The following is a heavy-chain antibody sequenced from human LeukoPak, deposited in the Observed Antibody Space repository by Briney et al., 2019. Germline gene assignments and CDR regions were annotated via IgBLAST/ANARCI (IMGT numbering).Heavy chain of an antibody. V-gene: IGHV1-69*05. Sequence: GSSVKVSCKASGGTFSSYAISWVRQAPGQGLEWMGGIIPIFGTANYAQKFQGRVTITTDESTSTAYMELSSLRSEDTAVYYCARGGTTDYDILTGYYPFTWFDPWGQGTLVTVSS. CDR2: IIPIFGTA. CDR3: ARGGTTDYDILTGYYPFTWFDP. D-gene: IGHD3-9*01. CDR1: GGTFSSYA. J-gene: IGHJ5*02.